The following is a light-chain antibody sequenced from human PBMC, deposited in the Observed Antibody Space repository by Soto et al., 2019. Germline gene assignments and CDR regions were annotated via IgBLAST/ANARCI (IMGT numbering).Light chain of an antibody. V-gene: IGKV3-15*01. Sequence: ETVMTQSPATLSVSPGERATLSCRASQSVSSNLAWYQQRPGEAPSLLVYGASTRAAGIPARFSGSGSGGEFTLTISSLQAEAFAVYAGLKYNHWPFTFGGGNTLEI. J-gene: IGKJ4*01. CDR2: GAS. CDR1: QSVSSN. CDR3: LKYNHWPFT.